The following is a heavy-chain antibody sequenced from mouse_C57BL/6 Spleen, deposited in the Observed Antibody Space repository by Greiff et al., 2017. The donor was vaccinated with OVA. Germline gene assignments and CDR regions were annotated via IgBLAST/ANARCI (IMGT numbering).Heavy chain of an antibody. J-gene: IGHJ4*01. CDR1: GYTFTSYW. Sequence: QVQLQQPGAELVRPGTSVKLSCKASGYTFTSYWMHWVKQRPGQGLEWIGVIDPSDSYTNYNQKFKGKATLTVDTSSSTAYMQLSSLTSEDSAVYYCARGDYDYAMDYRGQGTSVTVSS. V-gene: IGHV1-59*01. CDR2: IDPSDSYT. D-gene: IGHD1-1*01. CDR3: ARGDYDYAMDY.